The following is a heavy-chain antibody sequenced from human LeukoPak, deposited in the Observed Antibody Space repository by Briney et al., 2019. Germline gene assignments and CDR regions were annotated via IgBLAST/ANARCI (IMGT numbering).Heavy chain of an antibody. J-gene: IGHJ3*02. CDR3: ARVSYYDSSGHSDAFDI. V-gene: IGHV6-1*01. Sequence: SQTLSLTCAISGDSVSSNSAAWNWIRQSPSRGLEWLGRTYYRSKWYNDYAVSVKSRITINPDTSKNQFSLQLNSVTPEDTAVYYCARVSYYDSSGHSDAFDIWGQGTMVTVSS. CDR1: GDSVSSNSAA. D-gene: IGHD3-22*01. CDR2: TYYRSKWYN.